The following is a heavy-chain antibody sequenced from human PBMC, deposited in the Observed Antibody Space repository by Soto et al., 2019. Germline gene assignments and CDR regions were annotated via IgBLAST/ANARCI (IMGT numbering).Heavy chain of an antibody. CDR1: GFTFSSYA. CDR3: AGRYYDILTGYYNPLDY. D-gene: IGHD3-9*01. J-gene: IGHJ4*02. CDR2: ISYDGSNK. Sequence: QVQLVESGGGVVQPGRSLRLSCAASGFTFSSYAMHWVRQAPGKGLEWVAVISYDGSNKYYADSVKGRFTISRDNSKNTLYLQMNSLRAEDTAVYYCAGRYYDILTGYYNPLDYWGQGNLVTVSS. V-gene: IGHV3-30-3*01.